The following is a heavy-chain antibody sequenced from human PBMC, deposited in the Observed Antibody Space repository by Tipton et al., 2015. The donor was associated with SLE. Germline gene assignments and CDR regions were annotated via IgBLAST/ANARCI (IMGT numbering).Heavy chain of an antibody. CDR2: INPNSGGT. Sequence: QLVQSGAEVKKPGASVKVSCKASGYTFTGYYMHWVRQAPGQGLEWMGWINPNSGGTNYAQKFQGRVTMTRDTSISTAYMELSRLRSDDTAVYYCARDQGRVYSSSWTSYCYYYGMDVWGQGTTVTVSS. CDR1: GYTFTGYY. CDR3: ARDQGRVYSSSWTSYCYYYGMDV. V-gene: IGHV1-2*02. J-gene: IGHJ6*02. D-gene: IGHD6-13*01.